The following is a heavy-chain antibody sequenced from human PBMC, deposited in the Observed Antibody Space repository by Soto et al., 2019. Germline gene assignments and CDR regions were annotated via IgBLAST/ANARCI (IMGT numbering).Heavy chain of an antibody. Sequence: SVKVSCKASGGTLSSFINYPISWVRQAPGQGLEWMGGIVPNVGTVNYAQKFQGRVTITADKSTGTAYMEVSSLRSEDTALYYCARRDTSGFLRYFDNWGQGTLVTVSS. CDR3: ARRDTSGFLRYFDN. J-gene: IGHJ4*02. CDR1: GGTLSSFINYP. CDR2: IVPNVGTV. V-gene: IGHV1-69*06. D-gene: IGHD3-3*01.